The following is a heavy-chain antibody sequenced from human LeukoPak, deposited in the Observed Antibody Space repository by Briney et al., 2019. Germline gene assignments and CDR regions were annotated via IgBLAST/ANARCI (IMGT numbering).Heavy chain of an antibody. V-gene: IGHV1-18*01. CDR2: ISAYNGNT. CDR3: ARDRSLKRSLDY. D-gene: IGHD1-1*01. CDR1: GYTFTSYG. Sequence: ASVKVSCKASGYTFTSYGISWVRQAPGQGLEWIGWISAYNGNTNYAQKLQGRVTMTTETSTSTPYMELRRLGSDDRPVHSCARDRSLKRSLDYWGQGTLVTVSS. J-gene: IGHJ4*02.